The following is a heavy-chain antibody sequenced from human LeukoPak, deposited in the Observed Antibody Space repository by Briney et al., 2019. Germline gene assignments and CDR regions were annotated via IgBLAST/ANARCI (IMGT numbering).Heavy chain of an antibody. J-gene: IGHJ5*02. V-gene: IGHV4-61*02. CDR2: IYTSGST. CDR3: ARGHIMDWFDP. CDR1: GGSISSGSYY. Sequence: SETLSLTCTVTGGSISSGSYYWSWVRQPAGKGLEWIGRIYTSGSTNYNPSLKSRVTISIDTSKTQFSLKLSSVTAADTAVYYCARGHIMDWFDPWGQGTLVTVSS.